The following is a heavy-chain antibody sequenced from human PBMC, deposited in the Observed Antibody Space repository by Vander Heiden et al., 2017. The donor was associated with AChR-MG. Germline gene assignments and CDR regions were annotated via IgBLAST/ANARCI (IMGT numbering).Heavy chain of an antibody. D-gene: IGHD6-19*01. CDR3: AKDIGGSSGWTTGDY. V-gene: IGHV3-23*01. J-gene: IGHJ4*02. Sequence: EVPLSESGGGLVQPGGSLRLSCPAAGFTFIGDAMSWVRQAPGKGLEWVSAISGSGGSTYYADSVKGRFTISRDNSKNTLYLQMNSLRAEDTAVYYCAKDIGGSSGWTTGDYWGQGTLVTVSS. CDR2: ISGSGGST. CDR1: GFTFIGDA.